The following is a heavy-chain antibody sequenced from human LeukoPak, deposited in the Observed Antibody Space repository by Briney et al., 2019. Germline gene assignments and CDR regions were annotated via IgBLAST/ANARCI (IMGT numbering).Heavy chain of an antibody. J-gene: IGHJ4*02. CDR2: INPNSGGT. V-gene: IGHV1-2*02. CDR3: ARGARGYSSGWPLEY. CDR1: GYTFTGYY. Sequence: ASVKVSCKASGYTFTGYYMHWVRQAPGQGLEWMGWINPNSGGTNYAQKFQGRVTMTRDTSISTAYMELSRLRSDDTAVYYCARGARGYSSGWPLEYWGQGTLVTVSS. D-gene: IGHD6-19*01.